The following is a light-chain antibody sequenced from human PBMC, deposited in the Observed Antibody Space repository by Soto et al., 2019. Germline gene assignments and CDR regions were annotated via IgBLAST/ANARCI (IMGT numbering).Light chain of an antibody. Sequence: DVQMTQSPPTLSASVGDRVTITCRASQGVNIWLAWYQQKPGRAPKLLIHRASILESGVPSRFSGSGSGTEFTLTISSLHPDDFATYYCQQYNVYWSFGPGTKVDIK. V-gene: IGKV1-5*03. J-gene: IGKJ1*01. CDR2: RAS. CDR3: QQYNVYWS. CDR1: QGVNIW.